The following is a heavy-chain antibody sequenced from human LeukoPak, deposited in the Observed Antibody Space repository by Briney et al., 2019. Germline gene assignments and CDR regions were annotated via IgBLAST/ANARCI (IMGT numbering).Heavy chain of an antibody. D-gene: IGHD3-3*02. J-gene: IGHJ4*02. Sequence: ASVKVSCKASGYTFSDFYIHWVRQAPGQGLEYVGWITPKSGDTYSPQRFQGRVTMTRDASISTAYMELSSLRSDDTAVYFCARVRLADERVWAYWGQGTLVTVSS. V-gene: IGHV1-2*02. CDR3: ARVRLADERVWAY. CDR1: GYTFSDFY. CDR2: ITPKSGDT.